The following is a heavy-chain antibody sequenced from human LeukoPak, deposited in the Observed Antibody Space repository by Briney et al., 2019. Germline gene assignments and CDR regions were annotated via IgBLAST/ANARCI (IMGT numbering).Heavy chain of an antibody. D-gene: IGHD5-18*01. CDR3: ARDTAMVTGYLDF. V-gene: IGHV3-30-3*01. J-gene: IGHJ4*02. CDR2: VSYDGTNK. CDR1: GFSFSSHA. Sequence: GGPRRLSCAAFGFSFSSHAMHWGRQAPGKGLGWVAVVSYDGTNKYYADSVKGRFTISRDNPKNTVFLQMNSLRAEDTAFYYCARDTAMVTGYLDFWGQGTLVSVSS.